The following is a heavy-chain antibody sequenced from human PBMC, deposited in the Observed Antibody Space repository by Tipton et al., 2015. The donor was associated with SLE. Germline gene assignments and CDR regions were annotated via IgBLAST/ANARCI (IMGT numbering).Heavy chain of an antibody. CDR1: GFTFSSYA. J-gene: IGHJ4*02. V-gene: IGHV3-30*04. CDR3: ARSTTDSSGYYGSFDY. CDR2: ISYDGSNK. D-gene: IGHD3-22*01. Sequence: SLRLSCAASGFTFSSYAMHWVRQAPGKGLEWVAVISYDGSNKYYADSVKGRFTISRDNSKNTLYLQMNSLRADDTAVYYCARSTTDSSGYYGSFDYWGQGILVTVSS.